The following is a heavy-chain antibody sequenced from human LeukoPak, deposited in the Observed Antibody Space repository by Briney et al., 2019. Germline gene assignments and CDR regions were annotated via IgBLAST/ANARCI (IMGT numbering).Heavy chain of an antibody. CDR1: GGSISSGGYS. J-gene: IGHJ4*02. Sequence: SSETLSLTCAVSGGSISSGGYSWSWIRQPPGKGLEWIGYIYHSGSTYYNPSLKSRVTISVDRSKNQFSLKLSSVAAADTAAYYCASSLKYYYDSSGYYSYPFDYWGQGTLVTVSS. V-gene: IGHV4-30-2*01. CDR2: IYHSGST. D-gene: IGHD3-22*01. CDR3: ASSLKYYYDSSGYYSYPFDY.